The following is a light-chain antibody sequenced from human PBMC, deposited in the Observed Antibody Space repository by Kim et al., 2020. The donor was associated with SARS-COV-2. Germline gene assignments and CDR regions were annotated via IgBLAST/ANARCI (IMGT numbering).Light chain of an antibody. Sequence: PGQSVTITCTGTSSDVGGYNYFSWYQQHPGKAPKLMIYDVSKRPSGVSNRFSGSKSGNTASLTISGLQAEDEADYYCSSYTSSSTLFGGGTQLTVL. CDR2: DVS. CDR3: SSYTSSSTL. V-gene: IGLV2-14*04. J-gene: IGLJ2*01. CDR1: SSDVGGYNY.